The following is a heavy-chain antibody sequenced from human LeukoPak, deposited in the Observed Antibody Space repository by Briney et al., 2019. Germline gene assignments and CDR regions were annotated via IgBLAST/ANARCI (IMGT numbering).Heavy chain of an antibody. CDR1: GFTFSSYS. Sequence: GGSLRLSCAASGFTFSSYSMNWVRQAPGKGLEWVSSISSSSSYIYYADSVKGRFTISRDNAKNLLYLQMNSLRAEDTAVYYCASNGGYQLLPGYWGQGTLVTVSS. D-gene: IGHD2-2*01. CDR2: ISSSSSYI. V-gene: IGHV3-21*01. CDR3: ASNGGYQLLPGY. J-gene: IGHJ4*02.